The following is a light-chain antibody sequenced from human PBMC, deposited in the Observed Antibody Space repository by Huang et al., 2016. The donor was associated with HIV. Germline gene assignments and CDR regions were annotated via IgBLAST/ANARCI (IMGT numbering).Light chain of an antibody. CDR2: AAS. Sequence: IQLTQSPSSLSASVGYRVTITCRASQDISSYLAWNKQKQGKAPKLLIYAASTLQSGVPSRFSGSGSVTDFTLTIISLQPEDFATYYCQQLNSYPYTFGQGTKLEIK. J-gene: IGKJ2*01. V-gene: IGKV1-9*01. CDR1: QDISSY. CDR3: QQLNSYPYT.